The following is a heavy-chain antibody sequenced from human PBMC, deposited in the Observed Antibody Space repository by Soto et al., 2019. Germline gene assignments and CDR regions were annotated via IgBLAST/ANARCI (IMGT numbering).Heavy chain of an antibody. CDR1: GGSISSTNW. J-gene: IGHJ6*02. Sequence: QVQLQESGPGLVQPSGTLSLTCAVSGGSISSTNWWSWVRQSPGKGLEWIGEIYHNGSPDYNPSLKSRVTISVDKSKNHVFLKLTSVTAADTAMYFCGRWLGTSYGIDVWGQGTAVNVSS. CDR2: IYHNGSP. V-gene: IGHV4-4*02. CDR3: GRWLGTSYGIDV. D-gene: IGHD3-10*01.